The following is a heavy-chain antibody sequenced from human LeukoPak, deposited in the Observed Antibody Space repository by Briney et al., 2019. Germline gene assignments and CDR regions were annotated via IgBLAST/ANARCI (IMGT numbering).Heavy chain of an antibody. J-gene: IGHJ4*02. CDR3: ARDSPYCSGGSCYYNGLDY. V-gene: IGHV1-69*04. D-gene: IGHD2-15*01. CDR1: GYTFTSYG. Sequence: ASVKVSRKASGYTFTSYGISWVRQAPGQGLEWMGRIIPILGIANYAQKFQGRVTITADKSTSTAYMELSSLRSEDTAVYYCARDSPYCSGGSCYYNGLDYWGQGTLVTVSS. CDR2: IIPILGIA.